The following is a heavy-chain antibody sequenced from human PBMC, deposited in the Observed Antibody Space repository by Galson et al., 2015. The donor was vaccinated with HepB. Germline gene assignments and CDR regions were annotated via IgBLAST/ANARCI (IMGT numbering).Heavy chain of an antibody. CDR3: ARYRGVATWDT. V-gene: IGHV3-21*06. J-gene: IGHJ5*02. Sequence: SLGLSCLAPGFTFPSYSMNWVRQVPGKGLEWVSLISTDSSKINYADSVKGRFAISRDNARNILYLQMNSLRVEDTAVYYCARYRGVATWDTWGPGTLVTVSS. CDR2: ISTDSSKI. CDR1: GFTFPSYS. D-gene: IGHD5-12*01.